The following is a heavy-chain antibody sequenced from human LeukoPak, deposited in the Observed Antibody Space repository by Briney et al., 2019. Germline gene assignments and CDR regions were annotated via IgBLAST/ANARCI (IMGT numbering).Heavy chain of an antibody. V-gene: IGHV4-34*01. CDR2: INHRGRT. Sequence: SETLSLTCAVYGGSFSGYYWSWIRQPPGKGLEWIGEINHRGRTNCNPALKSRVTISVDTSKNQVSLKLSSVTAADTAVYYCARGGDTGYSSGWSQGTLVTVSS. CDR1: GGSFSGYY. D-gene: IGHD6-19*01. J-gene: IGHJ4*02. CDR3: ARGGDTGYSSG.